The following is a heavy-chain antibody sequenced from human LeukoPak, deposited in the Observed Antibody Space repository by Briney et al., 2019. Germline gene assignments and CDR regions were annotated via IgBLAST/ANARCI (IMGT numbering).Heavy chain of an antibody. CDR3: ARHMTLHTGLNWFDP. J-gene: IGHJ5*02. CDR2: IYYSGST. D-gene: IGHD2-21*01. CDR1: GGSISNYY. Sequence: SETLSLTCTVSGGSISNYYWSWIRQPPGKGLEWIGYIYYSGSTNYNPSLKSRVTISVDTSKNQFSLKLSSVTAADTAVYYCARHMTLHTGLNWFDPWGQGTLVTVSS. V-gene: IGHV4-59*01.